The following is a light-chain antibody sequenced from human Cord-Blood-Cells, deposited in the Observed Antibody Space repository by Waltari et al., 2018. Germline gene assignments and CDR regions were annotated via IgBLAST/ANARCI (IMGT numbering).Light chain of an antibody. CDR3: CTYAGSYTYVV. CDR1: SSDVGGYNY. CDR2: DVS. Sequence: QSALTQPPSVSGSPGQSVTISCTGTSSDVGGYNYVSWSQQHPGKAPKLMIYDVSKRPSGVPHRCSGSKSANTASLTISGLQAEDEADYYCCTYAGSYTYVVFGGGTKLTVL. J-gene: IGLJ2*01. V-gene: IGLV2-11*01.